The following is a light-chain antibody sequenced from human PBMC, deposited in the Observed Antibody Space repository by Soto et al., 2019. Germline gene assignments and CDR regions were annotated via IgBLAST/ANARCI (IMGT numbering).Light chain of an antibody. V-gene: IGLV1-44*01. CDR1: SPNIGTNA. CDR2: SND. J-gene: IGLJ1*01. Sequence: QSVVTQTPSASGTPGQRVTISCSGSSPNIGTNAVNWCQQLPGTAPRLLIYSNDQRPPGVPDRFSGSKSGTSASLAISGLQSEDEADYYCSSYAGSNNSPYVFGTGTKVTVL. CDR3: SSYAGSNNSPYV.